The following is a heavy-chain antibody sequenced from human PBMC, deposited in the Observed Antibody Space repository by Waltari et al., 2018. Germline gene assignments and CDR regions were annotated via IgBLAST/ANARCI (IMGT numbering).Heavy chain of an antibody. J-gene: IGHJ4*02. CDR1: GFTFSSYG. CDR3: AKLRGYSGYDGDY. Sequence: QVQLVESGGGLVQPGRSLRLSCAAAGFTFSSYGMPWVSQAPGKGLEWVAVISYDGSNKYYADSVKGRFTISRDNSKNTLYLQMNSLRAEDTAVYYCAKLRGYSGYDGDYWGQGTLVTVSS. CDR2: ISYDGSNK. D-gene: IGHD5-12*01. V-gene: IGHV3-30*18.